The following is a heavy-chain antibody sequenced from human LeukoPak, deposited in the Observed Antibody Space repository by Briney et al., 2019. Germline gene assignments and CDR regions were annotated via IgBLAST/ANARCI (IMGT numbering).Heavy chain of an antibody. D-gene: IGHD3-22*01. J-gene: IGHJ4*02. CDR2: IYYSGST. V-gene: IGHV4-39*01. CDR1: GGSIRSSSYY. CDR3: ARHAGSYYTYNFDY. Sequence: PSETLSLTCTVSGGSIRSSSYYWGWLRQPPGKGLEWIGSIYYSGSTNYKPSLRSRVTISVDTSKNQFSLKLSSVTAADTAVYYCARHAGSYYTYNFDYWGQGTLVIVSS.